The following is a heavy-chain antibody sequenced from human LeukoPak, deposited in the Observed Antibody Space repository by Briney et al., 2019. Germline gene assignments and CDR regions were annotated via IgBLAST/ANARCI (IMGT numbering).Heavy chain of an antibody. J-gene: IGHJ4*02. D-gene: IGHD1-26*01. CDR3: TKGRGNYYSDY. Sequence: GGSLTLSCTASGFTFADYAMSWVRQAPGKGLEWVGFIRSKAYGGTAEYAASVKGRFTTSRDDSKSIAYLQMNSLKTEDTAVYYCTKGRGNYYSDYWGQGTLVTVSS. V-gene: IGHV3-49*04. CDR2: IRSKAYGGTA. CDR1: GFTFADYA.